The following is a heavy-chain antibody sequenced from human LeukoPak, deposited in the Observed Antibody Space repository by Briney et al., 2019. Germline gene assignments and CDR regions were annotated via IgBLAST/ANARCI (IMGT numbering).Heavy chain of an antibody. V-gene: IGHV1-2*02. CDR1: GYTFTGYY. D-gene: IGHD6-13*01. CDR2: VNPNNGGT. Sequence: GASVKVSCKASGYTFTGYYMRWVRQAPRQGLEWMGWVNPNNGGTNIAQKFQGRVTMTRDTSISTAYMERSRLRSDDTAVYYCARAYSSSPKAAGYYMDVWGQGTLVTVSS. CDR3: ARAYSSSPKAAGYYMDV. J-gene: IGHJ4*02.